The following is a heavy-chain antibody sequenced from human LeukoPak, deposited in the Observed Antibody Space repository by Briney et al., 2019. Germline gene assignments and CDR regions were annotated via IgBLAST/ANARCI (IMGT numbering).Heavy chain of an antibody. J-gene: IGHJ4*02. CDR1: GFTFSTYW. CDR3: AKETSSSFDY. V-gene: IGHV3-23*01. Sequence: GGSLRLSCAASGFTFSTYWMNWVRQAPGKVLEWVSGISNSGGSTYYADSVKGRFTISRDNSKNTLYLQMNSLRAEDTAVYYCAKETSSSFDYWGQGTLVTVSS. D-gene: IGHD6-6*01. CDR2: ISNSGGST.